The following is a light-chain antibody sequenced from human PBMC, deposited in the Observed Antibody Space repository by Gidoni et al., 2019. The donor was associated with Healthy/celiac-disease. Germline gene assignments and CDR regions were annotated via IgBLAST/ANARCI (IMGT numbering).Light chain of an antibody. V-gene: IGKV3-11*01. CDR2: GAS. Sequence: EIVFTQSPATLSLSPGERATPSCRASLSVSSYLAWYQQKPGQAPRLLIYGASNRATGIPARFSGSGSGTDFTLTISSLEPEDFAVYYCQQRSNWPRTFGQGTKLEIK. CDR1: LSVSSY. J-gene: IGKJ2*01. CDR3: QQRSNWPRT.